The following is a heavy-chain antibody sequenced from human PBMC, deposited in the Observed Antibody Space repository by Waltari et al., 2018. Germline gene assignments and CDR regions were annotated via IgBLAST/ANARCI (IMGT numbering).Heavy chain of an antibody. CDR3: ARDLTNYGNFDY. Sequence: EVQLMESGGGLVQPGGSLRLSCAASGFSFNDYWMHWVRQVPGKGLVWVSSINRDGGVTWYVDSVKGRFTISRDNAKNTVNLQISSLGADDTALYYCARDLTNYGNFDYWGQGTLVTVSS. D-gene: IGHD2-8*01. CDR1: GFSFNDYW. CDR2: INRDGGVT. J-gene: IGHJ4*02. V-gene: IGHV3-74*01.